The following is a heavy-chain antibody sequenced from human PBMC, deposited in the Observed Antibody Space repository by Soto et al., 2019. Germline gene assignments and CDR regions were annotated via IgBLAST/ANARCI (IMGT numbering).Heavy chain of an antibody. Sequence: EVQLLESGGGLVQPGGSLRLSCAASGFTFSSYAMSWVRQGPGKGLEWVSVISGSGDSTYYADSVRGRFTISRDNSKNTLYLQMTSLRAEDTAVYYCAKDRDGAAAGPTKFYGMDVWGQGTTVTVSS. CDR1: GFTFSSYA. CDR3: AKDRDGAAAGPTKFYGMDV. V-gene: IGHV3-23*01. CDR2: ISGSGDST. D-gene: IGHD6-13*01. J-gene: IGHJ6*02.